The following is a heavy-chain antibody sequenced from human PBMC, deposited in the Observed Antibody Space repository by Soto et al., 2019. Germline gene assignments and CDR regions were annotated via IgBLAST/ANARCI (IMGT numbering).Heavy chain of an antibody. CDR1: GFSFSNYT. CDR3: LMGLFDY. CDR2: IGSSSIYI. J-gene: IGHJ4*02. Sequence: EVQLVESGGGLVKPGGSLRLSCAASGFSFSNYTMNWVRQAPGKGLEWISSIGSSSIYIYYADSVKGRFTISRDNAKNSLYLQMNSLRVEDTAVYYCLMGLFDYWGQGTLVTVSS. V-gene: IGHV3-21*01. D-gene: IGHD3-16*01.